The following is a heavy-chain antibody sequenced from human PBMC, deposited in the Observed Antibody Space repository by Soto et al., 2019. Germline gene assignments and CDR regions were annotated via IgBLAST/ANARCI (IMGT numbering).Heavy chain of an antibody. J-gene: IGHJ5*02. Sequence: PSETLSLTCAVYGWSFSGYYWSWIRQPPWKGLEWIGEINHSGSTNYNPSLKSRVTISVDTSKNQFYLKLSSVTAADTAVYYCARVGYIAAAGMVSYNCLDPWGQGTLVTVS. V-gene: IGHV4-34*01. CDR3: ARVGYIAAAGMVSYNCLDP. CDR2: INHSGST. D-gene: IGHD6-13*01. CDR1: GWSFSGYY.